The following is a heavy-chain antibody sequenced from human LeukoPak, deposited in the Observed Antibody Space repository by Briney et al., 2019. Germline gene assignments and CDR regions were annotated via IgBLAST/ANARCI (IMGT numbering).Heavy chain of an antibody. CDR2: ITNSDSSAGAAT. CDR3: ARLYGSGTLIDAFDI. D-gene: IGHD3-10*01. V-gene: IGHV3-23*01. CDR1: GFTFSNAW. J-gene: IGHJ3*02. Sequence: HSGGSLRLSCAASGFTFSNAWMSWVRQAPGKGLEWVSAITNSDSSAGAATYYAGSVKGRFTISRDNSKGTLYLQMSSLRAEDTAVYSCARLYGSGTLIDAFDIWGPGTMVTVS.